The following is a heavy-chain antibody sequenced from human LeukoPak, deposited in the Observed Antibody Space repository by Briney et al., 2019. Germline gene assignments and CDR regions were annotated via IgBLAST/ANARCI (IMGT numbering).Heavy chain of an antibody. D-gene: IGHD6-13*01. Sequence: ASVKVSCKASGYTFTSYDINWVRQATGQGLEWMGWMNPNSGNTGYAQKFQGRVTMTRNTPISTAYMELSSLRSEDTAVYYCARAEDSSPYYYYMDVWGKGTTVTVSS. CDR1: GYTFTSYD. CDR3: ARAEDSSPYYYYMDV. CDR2: MNPNSGNT. J-gene: IGHJ6*03. V-gene: IGHV1-8*01.